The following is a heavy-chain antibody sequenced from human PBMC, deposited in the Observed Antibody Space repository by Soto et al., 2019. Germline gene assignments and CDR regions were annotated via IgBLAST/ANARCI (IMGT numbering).Heavy chain of an antibody. CDR1: GFTFSSYS. CDR3: VLFNALHCSGGSCYPDDFSGFDY. Sequence: EVQLVESGGGLVKPGGSLRLSCAASGFTFSSYSMNWVRQAPGKGLEWVSSISSSSSYIYYADSVKGRFTISRDNAKNSLYLQMNSLRAEDTAVYYCVLFNALHCSGGSCYPDDFSGFDYWGQGTLVTVSS. D-gene: IGHD2-15*01. CDR2: ISSSSSYI. V-gene: IGHV3-21*01. J-gene: IGHJ4*02.